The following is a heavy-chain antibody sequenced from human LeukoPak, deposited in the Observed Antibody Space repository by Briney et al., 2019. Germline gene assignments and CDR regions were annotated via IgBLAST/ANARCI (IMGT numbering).Heavy chain of an antibody. Sequence: GGSLRLSCAASEFTFSGFWMNWVRQAPGKGLEWVSAISGSGGSTYYADSVKGRFTISRDNSKNTLYLQMNSLGADDTAVYYCAKGNWRYFDYWDQGTLVTVSS. CDR2: ISGSGGST. V-gene: IGHV3-23*01. J-gene: IGHJ4*02. CDR3: AKGNWRYFDY. CDR1: EFTFSGFW. D-gene: IGHD1-1*01.